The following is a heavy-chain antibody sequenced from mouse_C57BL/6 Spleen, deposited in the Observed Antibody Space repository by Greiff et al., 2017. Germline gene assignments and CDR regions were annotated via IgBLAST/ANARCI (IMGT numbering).Heavy chain of an antibody. CDR1: GYTFTDYN. V-gene: IGHV1-22*01. CDR3: ARKGGDGYYVAMDY. J-gene: IGHJ4*01. D-gene: IGHD2-3*01. Sequence: EVQLQQSGPELVKPGASVKMSCKASGYTFTDYNMHWVKQSHGKSLEWIGYINPNNGGTSYNQKFKGKATLTVNKSSSTAYMELRSLTSEDSAVYYCARKGGDGYYVAMDYWGQGTSVTVSS. CDR2: INPNNGGT.